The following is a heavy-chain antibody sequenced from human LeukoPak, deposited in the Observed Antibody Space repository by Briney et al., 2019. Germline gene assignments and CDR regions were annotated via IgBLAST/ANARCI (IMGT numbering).Heavy chain of an antibody. D-gene: IGHD5-18*01. CDR3: ARDAPPFNTAMVTYY. J-gene: IGHJ4*02. CDR2: ISYDGSNK. V-gene: IGHV3-30-3*01. CDR1: GFTFSSYA. Sequence: GGSLRLSCAASGFTFSSYAMHWVRQAPGKGLEWVAVISYDGSNKYYADSVKGRFTISRDNSMNTLYLQMNSLRAEDTAVYYCARDAPPFNTAMVTYYWGQGTLVTVSS.